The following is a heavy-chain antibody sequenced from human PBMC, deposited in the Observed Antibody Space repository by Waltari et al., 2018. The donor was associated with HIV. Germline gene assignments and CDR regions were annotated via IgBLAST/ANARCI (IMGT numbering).Heavy chain of an antibody. Sequence: EVQLVESGGGLVQPGRSLRRSCAASGFTFDDYALHWVRQAPGKGLEWVSGITWNSGSIAYADSVKGRFTISRDNANNSLYLQMNTLRAADTALYYCVKASGLLLPSYYFDYWGQGTLVTVSS. CDR1: GFTFDDYA. CDR2: ITWNSGSI. J-gene: IGHJ4*02. D-gene: IGHD2-21*01. CDR3: VKASGLLLPSYYFDY. V-gene: IGHV3-9*01.